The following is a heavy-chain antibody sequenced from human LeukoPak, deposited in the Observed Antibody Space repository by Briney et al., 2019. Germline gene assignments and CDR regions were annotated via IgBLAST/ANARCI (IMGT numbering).Heavy chain of an antibody. J-gene: IGHJ5*02. D-gene: IGHD6-13*01. CDR1: GYTFTGYY. Sequence: ASVKVSCKASGYTFTGYYMHWVRQAPGQGLEWMGWINPNSGGTNYAQKFQGRVTMTRDTSISTAYMELSRLRSDDTAVYYCARDYSSGWYWVWFDPWGQGTLVTVSS. V-gene: IGHV1-2*02. CDR3: ARDYSSGWYWVWFDP. CDR2: INPNSGGT.